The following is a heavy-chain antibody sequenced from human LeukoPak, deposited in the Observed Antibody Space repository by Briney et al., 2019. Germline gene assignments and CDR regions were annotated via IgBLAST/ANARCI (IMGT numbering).Heavy chain of an antibody. Sequence: ASVKVSCKASGYIFTSYGISWVRQAPGQGLEWMGWISADNGNTDYAQNLQGRVTMTTDTSTRTAYMELRSLRSDDTAVYYCARRYCSGGSCYSGSDFDYWGQGTLVTVSS. J-gene: IGHJ4*02. CDR1: GYIFTSYG. V-gene: IGHV1-18*01. CDR3: ARRYCSGGSCYSGSDFDY. D-gene: IGHD2-15*01. CDR2: ISADNGNT.